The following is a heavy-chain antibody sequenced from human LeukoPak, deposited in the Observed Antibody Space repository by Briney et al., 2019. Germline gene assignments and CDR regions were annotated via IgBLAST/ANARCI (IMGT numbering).Heavy chain of an antibody. V-gene: IGHV1-69*04. CDR1: GGTFSSYA. J-gene: IGHJ6*02. D-gene: IGHD3-22*01. Sequence: GASVKVSCKASGGTFSSYAISWVRQAPGQGLEWMGRIIPILNIENHAQEFQGRVTITADKSTSTAYMELSSLRSEDTAVYYCARTNYYDSSGHQGPGTYYYGMDVWGQGTTVTVSS. CDR2: IIPILNIE. CDR3: ARTNYYDSSGHQGPGTYYYGMDV.